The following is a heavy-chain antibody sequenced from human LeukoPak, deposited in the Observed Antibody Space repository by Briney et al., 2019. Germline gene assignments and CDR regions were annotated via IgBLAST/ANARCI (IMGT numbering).Heavy chain of an antibody. CDR3: AKEYVWGSYRYWDY. J-gene: IGHJ4*02. V-gene: IGHV3-30*18. Sequence: GGSLRLSCAASGFTFSSYGMHWVRQAPGKGLEWVAVISYDGSNKYYADSVKGRFTISRDNSKNTLYLQMNSLRAEDTAVYYCAKEYVWGSYRYWDYWGQGTRVTVSS. D-gene: IGHD3-16*02. CDR1: GFTFSSYG. CDR2: ISYDGSNK.